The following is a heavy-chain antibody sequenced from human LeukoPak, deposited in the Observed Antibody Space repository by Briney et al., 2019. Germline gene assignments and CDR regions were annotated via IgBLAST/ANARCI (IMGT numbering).Heavy chain of an antibody. CDR1: GFTFSTYS. CDR2: IGGSGSFI. V-gene: IGHV3-48*02. D-gene: IGHD3-3*02. CDR3: ARLLATWDYYYMDV. Sequence: GGSLRLSCVGSGFTFSTYSIKWVRQAPGKGLEWVSHIGGSGSFIYYADSVKGRFTISRDNAKNSVYLQMNSLRDEDTAVYFCARLLATWDYYYMDVWGKGTTVTVSS. J-gene: IGHJ6*03.